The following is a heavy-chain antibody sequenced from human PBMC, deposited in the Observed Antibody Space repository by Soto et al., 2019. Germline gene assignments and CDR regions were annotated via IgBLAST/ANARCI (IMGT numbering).Heavy chain of an antibody. D-gene: IGHD4-17*01. CDR1: GYSFTTYW. J-gene: IGHJ1*01. CDR3: ARLSWDNGIPNIGPGWYFQD. CDR2: ICPGDSDI. V-gene: IGHV5-51*01. Sequence: GESLKISCKTSGYSFTTYWIGWVRQMPGKGLEWMGIICPGDSDIRYSPSFQGQVTISADKSISTAYLQWSSLKASDTAMYYCARLSWDNGIPNIGPGWYFQDCAHGTLVPVSS.